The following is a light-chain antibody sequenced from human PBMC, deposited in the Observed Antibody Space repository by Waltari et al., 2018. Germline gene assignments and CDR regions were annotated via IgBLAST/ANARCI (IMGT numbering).Light chain of an antibody. J-gene: IGLJ2*01. CDR1: SSDVGSYKL. CDR3: CSYAGSSVV. Sequence: QSALTQPASVSGSPGQSITISCPGTSSDVGSYKLVSWYQQHPGKAPKLMIYEGSKRPSGVSNRFSGSKSGNTASLTISGLQAEDEADYYFCSYAGSSVVFGGGTKLTVL. CDR2: EGS. V-gene: IGLV2-23*01.